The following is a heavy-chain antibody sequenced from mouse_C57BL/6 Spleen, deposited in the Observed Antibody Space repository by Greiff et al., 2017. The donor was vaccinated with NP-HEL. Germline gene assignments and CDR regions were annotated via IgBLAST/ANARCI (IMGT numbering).Heavy chain of an antibody. CDR3: ATYGSSYFDV. V-gene: IGHV1-50*01. CDR1: GYTFTSYW. Sequence: QVQLKQPGAELVKPGASVKLSCKASGYTFTSYWMQWVKQRPGQGLEWIGEIDPSDSYTNYNQKFKGKATLTVDTSSSTAYMQLSSLTSEDSAVYYCATYGSSYFDVWGTGTTVTVSS. J-gene: IGHJ1*03. D-gene: IGHD1-1*01. CDR2: IDPSDSYT.